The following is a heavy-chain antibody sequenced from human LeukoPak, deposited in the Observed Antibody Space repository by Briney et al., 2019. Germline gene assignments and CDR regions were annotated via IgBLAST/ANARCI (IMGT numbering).Heavy chain of an antibody. V-gene: IGHV4-4*02. Sequence: PSKTLSLTCAVSGGSISSSSSVCWTWVRQPPGEGLEWIGEIYHNGATNYNPSLKSRVTVLLDKSKNQFSLKLSSVTAVDTAVYYCARKENVYYYFDYWGQGTLATVSS. CDR3: ARKENVYYYFDY. D-gene: IGHD3-10*01. CDR2: IYHNGAT. J-gene: IGHJ4*02. CDR1: GGSISSSSSVC.